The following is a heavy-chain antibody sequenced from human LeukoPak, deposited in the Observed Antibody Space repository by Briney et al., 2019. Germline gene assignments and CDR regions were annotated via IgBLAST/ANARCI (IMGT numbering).Heavy chain of an antibody. CDR3: ARRYCSSTSCNGAFDI. Sequence: PGGSLRLSCAASGFTFDDYGMSWVRQAPGKGLEWVSGINWNGGSTGYADSVKGRFTISRDNAKNSLYLQMSSLRAEDTALYHCARRYCSSTSCNGAFDIWGQGTMVTVSS. V-gene: IGHV3-20*01. D-gene: IGHD2-2*01. CDR1: GFTFDDYG. CDR2: INWNGGST. J-gene: IGHJ3*02.